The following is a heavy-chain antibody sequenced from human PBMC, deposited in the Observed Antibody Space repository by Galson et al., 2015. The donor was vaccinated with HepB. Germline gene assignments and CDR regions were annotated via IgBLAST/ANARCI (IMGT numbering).Heavy chain of an antibody. V-gene: IGHV5-51*03. J-gene: IGHJ4*02. D-gene: IGHD2/OR15-2a*01. CDR3: ATYACTTFGCSHDH. CDR1: GYSPTTYW. CDR2: IYPGDSDT. Sequence: QSGAEVKKPGESLKISCQGSGYSPTTYWIGWVRQPPGKGLEWVGTIYPGDSDTRNSPSFQGQVTMSADKSINTVYLQWSSLKASDTATCYCATYACTTFGCSHDHWGQGTLVIVSS.